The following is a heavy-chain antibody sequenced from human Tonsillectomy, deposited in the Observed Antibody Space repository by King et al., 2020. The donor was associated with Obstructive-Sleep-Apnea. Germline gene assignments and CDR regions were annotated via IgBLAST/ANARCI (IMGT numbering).Heavy chain of an antibody. CDR2: IGTAGDT. Sequence: VQLVESGGGLVQPGGSLRLSCAASGFTFSSYDMHWARQATGKGLEWVSAIGTAGDTYYPGSVKGRFTISRENAKNSLYLQMNSLRAGDTAVYYCARDRGSSGWYRAFDIWGQGTMVTVSS. V-gene: IGHV3-13*01. J-gene: IGHJ3*02. CDR3: ARDRGSSGWYRAFDI. CDR1: GFTFSSYD. D-gene: IGHD6-19*01.